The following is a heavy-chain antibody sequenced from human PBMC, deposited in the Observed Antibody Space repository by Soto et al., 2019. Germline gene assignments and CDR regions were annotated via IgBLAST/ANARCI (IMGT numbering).Heavy chain of an antibody. CDR2: IYATGTT. D-gene: IGHD1-1*01. J-gene: IGHJ5*02. CDR3: VRDGTKTLRDWFDP. V-gene: IGHV4-4*07. Sequence: SETLSLTCTVSGASISGFYWSWIRKSAGKGLEWIGRIYATGTTDYNPSLKSRVIMSVDTSKKQFSLKLRSVTAADTAVYYCVRDGTKTLRDWFDPWGQGISVTVSS. CDR1: GASISGFY.